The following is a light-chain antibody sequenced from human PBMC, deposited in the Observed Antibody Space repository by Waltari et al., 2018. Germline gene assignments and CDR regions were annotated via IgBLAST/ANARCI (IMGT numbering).Light chain of an antibody. CDR3: MQDTHSPWT. CDR1: QSLVHSDGNTY. V-gene: IGKV2-30*02. J-gene: IGKJ1*01. CDR2: MLS. Sequence: EVVLTQSPLSLPVTLRQPASISCRSSQSLVHSDGNTYLNWFQQRPGQSPRLLIYMLSNRASGIPDRFSGSGSGTDFTLKISRVEAEDFGVYYCMQDTHSPWTFGQGTKVEIK.